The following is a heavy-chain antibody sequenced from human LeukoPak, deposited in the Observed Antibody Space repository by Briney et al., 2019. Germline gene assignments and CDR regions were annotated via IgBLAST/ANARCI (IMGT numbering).Heavy chain of an antibody. CDR3: ARQRGLPGAIDY. V-gene: IGHV4-38-2*01. Sequence: SETLSLTCAVSGYSISSGYFWAWIRQPPGKGLEWIGSIYHSGSTSYNPSLKSRVTISVDTSKNQLSLKLSSVTAADTAAYYCARQRGLPGAIDYWGQGALVTVFS. CDR2: IYHSGST. CDR1: GYSISSGYF. D-gene: IGHD7-27*01. J-gene: IGHJ4*02.